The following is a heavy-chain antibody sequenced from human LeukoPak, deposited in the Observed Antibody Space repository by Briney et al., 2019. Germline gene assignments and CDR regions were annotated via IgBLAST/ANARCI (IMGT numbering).Heavy chain of an antibody. V-gene: IGHV4-39*07. J-gene: IGHJ1*01. Sequence: PSETLSLTCIVSGGSISSSSYYWGWIRQPPGKGLEWIGSIYYSGSTYYNPSLKSRVTISVDTSKNQFSLKLSSVTAADTAVYYCARGPMTTVTKVRRWYFQHWGQGTLVTVSS. CDR3: ARGPMTTVTKVRRWYFQH. CDR1: GGSISSSSYY. D-gene: IGHD4-17*01. CDR2: IYYSGST.